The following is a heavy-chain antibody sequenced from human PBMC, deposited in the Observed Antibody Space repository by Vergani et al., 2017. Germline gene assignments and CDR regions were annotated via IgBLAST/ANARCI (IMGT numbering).Heavy chain of an antibody. CDR2: IIPILGIA. CDR3: ARDQTYYDFWSGYXPDY. J-gene: IGHJ4*02. Sequence: QVQLVQSGAEVKKPGSSVKVSCKASGGTFSSYAISWVRQAPGQGLEWMGRIIPILGIANYAQKFQGRVTITADKSTSTAYMELSSLRSEDTAVYYCARDQTYYDFWSGYXPDYWGQGTLVTVSS. V-gene: IGHV1-69*04. CDR1: GGTFSSYA. D-gene: IGHD3-3*01.